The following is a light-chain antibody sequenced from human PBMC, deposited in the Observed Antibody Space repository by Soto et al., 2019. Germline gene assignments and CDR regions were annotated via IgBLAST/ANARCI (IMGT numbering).Light chain of an antibody. CDR1: QDTSNF. CDR3: QSYDNTPFT. CDR2: TAS. J-gene: IGKJ3*01. Sequence: DIQMTQSPSSLSASVGHRVTITCRASQDTSNFLAWYQQKQGKAPKLLINTASTLQSGVPSRFSGSGSGTDFTCPIDSPQSEYVATYYCQSYDNTPFTIEPGTKV. V-gene: IGKV1-27*01.